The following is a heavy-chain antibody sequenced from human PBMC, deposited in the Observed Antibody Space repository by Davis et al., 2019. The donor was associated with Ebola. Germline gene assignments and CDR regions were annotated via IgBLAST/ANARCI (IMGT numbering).Heavy chain of an antibody. V-gene: IGHV3-15*01. CDR2: IKSKTDGGTT. Sequence: GESLKISCAASGFTFSNAWMSWVLQAPGKGLEWVGRIKSKTDGGTTDYAAPVKGRFTISRDDSKNTLYLQMNSLKTEDTAVYYCTTSGYYDILTGYMNAFDIWGQGTMVTVSS. J-gene: IGHJ3*02. CDR3: TTSGYYDILTGYMNAFDI. D-gene: IGHD3-9*01. CDR1: GFTFSNAW.